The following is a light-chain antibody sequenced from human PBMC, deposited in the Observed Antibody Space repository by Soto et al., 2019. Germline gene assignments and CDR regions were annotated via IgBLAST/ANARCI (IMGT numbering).Light chain of an antibody. V-gene: IGKV3-20*01. J-gene: IGKJ1*01. Sequence: EIVLTQSPGTLSVSPGERATLYCQARQRISSNLAWYHQKPGQAPRLLIYGASSRATGIPDRFSGSGSGTDFTLTISRLEPEDFAVYFCQQYGRSPTTFGQGTKVDIK. CDR3: QQYGRSPTT. CDR1: QRISSN. CDR2: GAS.